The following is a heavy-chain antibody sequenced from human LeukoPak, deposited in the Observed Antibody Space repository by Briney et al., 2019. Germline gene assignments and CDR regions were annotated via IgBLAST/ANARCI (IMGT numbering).Heavy chain of an antibody. CDR3: AKGGFGFGELKFDY. V-gene: IGHV3-23*01. D-gene: IGHD3-10*01. Sequence: GGSLRLSCAASGITFSSYAMSWVRQAPGKGLEWVSDISGSGARTYYADSVKGRFTISRDNSKNRMYLQMNSLRAEDTAVYHCAKGGFGFGELKFDYWGQGTLVTVSS. CDR2: ISGSGART. J-gene: IGHJ4*02. CDR1: GITFSSYA.